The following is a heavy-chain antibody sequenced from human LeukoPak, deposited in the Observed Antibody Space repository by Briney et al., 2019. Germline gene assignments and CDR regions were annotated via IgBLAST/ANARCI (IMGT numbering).Heavy chain of an antibody. Sequence: GGSLRLSCAASGFTFSSYGMPWVRQAPGKGLEWVAVISYDGSNKYYADSVKGRFTISRDNSKNTLYLQMNSLRAEDTAVYYCAKGLQLRVVPAALLYYYYGMDVWGQGTTVTVSS. V-gene: IGHV3-30*18. CDR1: GFTFSSYG. J-gene: IGHJ6*02. CDR3: AKGLQLRVVPAALLYYYYGMDV. CDR2: ISYDGSNK. D-gene: IGHD2-2*01.